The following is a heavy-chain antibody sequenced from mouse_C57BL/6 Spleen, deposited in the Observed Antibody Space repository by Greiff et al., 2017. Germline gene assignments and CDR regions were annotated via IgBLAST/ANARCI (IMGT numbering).Heavy chain of an antibody. Sequence: EVKLQQSGPELVKPGASVKISCKASGYTFTDYYMNWVKQSHGKSLEWIGDINPNNGGTSYNQKFKGKATLTVDKSSSTAYMELRSLTSEDSAVYYCARWDYYLDYWGQGTTLTVSS. CDR3: ARWDYYLDY. J-gene: IGHJ2*01. CDR2: INPNNGGT. V-gene: IGHV1-26*01. D-gene: IGHD4-1*01. CDR1: GYTFTDYY.